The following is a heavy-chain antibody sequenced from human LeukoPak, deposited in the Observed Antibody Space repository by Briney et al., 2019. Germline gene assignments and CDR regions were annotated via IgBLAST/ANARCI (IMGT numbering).Heavy chain of an antibody. V-gene: IGHV3-48*04. CDR1: GFTFSSYS. CDR2: ISSSSSTI. Sequence: GGSLRLSCAASGFTFSSYSMNWVRQAPGKGLEWVSYISSSSSTIYYADSVKGRFTISRDNAENSLYLQMNSLRAEDTAVYYCARAARGVYAFDIWGQGTMVTVSS. CDR3: ARAARGVYAFDI. J-gene: IGHJ3*02. D-gene: IGHD3-10*01.